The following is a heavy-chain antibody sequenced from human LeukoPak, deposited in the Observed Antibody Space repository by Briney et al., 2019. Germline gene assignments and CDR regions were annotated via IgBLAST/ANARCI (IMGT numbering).Heavy chain of an antibody. V-gene: IGHV5-51*01. CDR3: ARQGWSSTRSFDY. J-gene: IGHJ4*02. CDR1: GYSFTNYW. Sequence: GESLKISCKGSGYSFTNYWIGWVRQMPGKGLEWMGIIYPGDSDPRYSPSFQGQVTISADKSISTAYLQWSSLKASDTAMYYCARQGWSSTRSFDYWGQGTLVTVSS. D-gene: IGHD2-2*01. CDR2: IYPGDSDP.